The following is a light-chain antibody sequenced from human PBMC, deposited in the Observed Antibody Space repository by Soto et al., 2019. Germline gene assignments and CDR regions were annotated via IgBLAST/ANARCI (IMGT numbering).Light chain of an antibody. CDR2: DAS. Sequence: DIQMTQSPSTLSASVGDRVTITCRASQSISSWLAWYQQKPGKAPKLLIYDASSLESGVPSRFSGSGSGTEFTLTISSLRPDDFATYYCQQYNSYTALTFGGGTKVDIK. V-gene: IGKV1-5*01. CDR3: QQYNSYTALT. J-gene: IGKJ4*01. CDR1: QSISSW.